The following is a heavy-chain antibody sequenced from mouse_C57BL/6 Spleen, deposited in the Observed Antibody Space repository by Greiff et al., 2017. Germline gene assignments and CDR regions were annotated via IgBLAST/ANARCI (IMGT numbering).Heavy chain of an antibody. Sequence: VQLQQPGAELVKPGASVKLSCKASGYTFTSYWMHWVKQRPGQGLEWIGMIPPNSGSTNYNEKFKSKATLTVDKSSSTAYVQLSSLTSEDSAVYYCASQGFDGYYKGFAYWGQGTLVTVSA. J-gene: IGHJ3*01. CDR1: GYTFTSYW. CDR3: ASQGFDGYYKGFAY. D-gene: IGHD2-3*01. CDR2: IPPNSGST. V-gene: IGHV1-64*01.